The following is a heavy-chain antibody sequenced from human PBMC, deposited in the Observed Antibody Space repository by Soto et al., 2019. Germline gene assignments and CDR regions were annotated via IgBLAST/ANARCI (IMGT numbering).Heavy chain of an antibody. D-gene: IGHD3-10*01. CDR1: GGSVSSDSYY. Sequence: QVQLQESGPGLVKPSETLSLTCTVSGGSVSSDSYYWNWIRQPPGKGLEWIGCIYYSGSTNYNPSLKRRITISVDTSKNQFSLILSSVTAADTAVYYCARSGSGSYYNGWFDPWGQGTLVTVSS. J-gene: IGHJ5*02. CDR3: ARSGSGSYYNGWFDP. V-gene: IGHV4-61*01. CDR2: IYYSGST.